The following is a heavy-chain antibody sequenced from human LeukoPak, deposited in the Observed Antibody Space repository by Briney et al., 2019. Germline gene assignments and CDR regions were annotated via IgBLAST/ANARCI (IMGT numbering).Heavy chain of an antibody. Sequence: GGSLRLSCAASGFTFSSYSMNWVRQAPGKGLEWVAVIWYDGSNKYYADSVKGRFTISRDNSKNTLYLQMNSLRAEDTAVYYCARDPSYYDSSENYFDYWGQGTLVTVSS. D-gene: IGHD3-22*01. CDR2: IWYDGSNK. CDR3: ARDPSYYDSSENYFDY. J-gene: IGHJ4*02. V-gene: IGHV3-33*08. CDR1: GFTFSSYS.